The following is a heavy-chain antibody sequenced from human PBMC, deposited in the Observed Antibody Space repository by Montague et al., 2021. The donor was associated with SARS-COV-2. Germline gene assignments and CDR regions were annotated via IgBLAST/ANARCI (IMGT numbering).Heavy chain of an antibody. CDR2: INYGGST. CDR3: ARGAPGY. J-gene: IGHJ4*02. CDR1: GFSLCTSGMC. Sequence: LVKPTQTLTLTCTFSGFSLCTSGMCVSWIRQSPGGGLEWIGQINYGGSTKYNPSLRSRVTISIDTSKNQFSLKLTSVTAADTAVYYCARGAPGYWGQGTLVTVSS. V-gene: IGHV4-31*03. D-gene: IGHD1-1*01.